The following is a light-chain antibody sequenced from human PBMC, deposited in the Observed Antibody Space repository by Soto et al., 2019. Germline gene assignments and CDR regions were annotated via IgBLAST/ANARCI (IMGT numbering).Light chain of an antibody. V-gene: IGKV1-27*01. J-gene: IGKJ4*01. CDR1: QGIGVY. Sequence: DIQMTQSPSSLSASFGDRVTITCRVSQGIGVYLALFQQKPGNAPKLLIYAASTLQSGVPSRFSDSGSGTHFTLTISRLQPEDVATYHCQKYNSAPLTFGGGTNVEIK. CDR3: QKYNSAPLT. CDR2: AAS.